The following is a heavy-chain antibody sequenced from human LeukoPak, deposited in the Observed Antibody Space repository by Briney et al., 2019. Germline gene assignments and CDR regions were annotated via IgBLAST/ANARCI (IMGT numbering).Heavy chain of an antibody. Sequence: SETLSLTCTVSGGSISSYYWSWIRQPPGKGLEWIGYIYYSGSTNYNPSLKSRVTISVDTSKNQFSRKLSSVTAADTAVYYCASSGYDLAFDIWGQGTMVTVSS. CDR2: IYYSGST. CDR3: ASSGYDLAFDI. V-gene: IGHV4-59*01. CDR1: GGSISSYY. D-gene: IGHD5-12*01. J-gene: IGHJ3*02.